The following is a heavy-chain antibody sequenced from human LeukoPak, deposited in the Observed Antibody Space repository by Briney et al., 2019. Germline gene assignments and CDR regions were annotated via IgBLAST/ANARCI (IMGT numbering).Heavy chain of an antibody. CDR3: AKSITWFGELAN. CDR2: ISSSGSTV. V-gene: IGHV3-48*03. J-gene: IGHJ4*02. Sequence: GGSLRLSCAASGFTFSSYEMNWVRQAPGKGLEWVSYISSSGSTVYYADSVKGRFTISRDNAKNSLYLQMNSLRAEDTAVYYCAKSITWFGELANWGQGTLVTVSS. D-gene: IGHD3-10*01. CDR1: GFTFSSYE.